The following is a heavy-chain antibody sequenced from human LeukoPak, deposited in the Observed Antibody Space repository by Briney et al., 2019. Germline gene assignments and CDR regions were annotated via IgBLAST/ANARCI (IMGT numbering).Heavy chain of an antibody. CDR3: ARETYYDFWSGD. CDR2: MNPNSGNT. CDR1: GYTFTSYD. V-gene: IGHV1-8*01. J-gene: IGHJ3*01. D-gene: IGHD3-3*01. Sequence: ASVKVSCKASGYTFTSYDINWVRQAPGQGLEWMGWMNPNSGNTGYAQKFQGRVTMTRNTSISTAYMELSSLRSEDTAVYYCARETYYDFWSGDWGQGTMVTVSS.